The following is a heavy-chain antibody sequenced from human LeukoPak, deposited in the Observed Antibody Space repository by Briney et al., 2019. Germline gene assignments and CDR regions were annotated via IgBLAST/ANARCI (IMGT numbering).Heavy chain of an antibody. CDR1: GFTFSSYA. CDR2: ISGSGDT. CDR3: AKKYYYGSGSYIFHFDH. Sequence: PGGSLRLSCAASGFTFSSYAMSWVRQAPGKGLEWVSTISGSGDTYYADSVKGRFTISRDDSKSTLSLQMNSLRAEDTALYYCAKKYYYGSGSYIFHFDHWGQGTPVTVSS. D-gene: IGHD3-10*01. V-gene: IGHV3-23*01. J-gene: IGHJ4*02.